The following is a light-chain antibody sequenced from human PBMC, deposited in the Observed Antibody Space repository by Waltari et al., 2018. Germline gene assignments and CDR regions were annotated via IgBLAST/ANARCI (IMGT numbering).Light chain of an antibody. CDR1: SSDVGGYNY. J-gene: IGLJ2*01. CDR3: CSYAGSYTLV. CDR2: DVS. Sequence: QSALTQPRSVSGSPGPSVTISCTGTSSDVGGYNYVSWYQQPPGKAPKLMIYDVSKRPAGVPDRFSGSKSGNTASLTISGLQAEDEADYYCCSYAGSYTLVFGGGTKLTVL. V-gene: IGLV2-11*01.